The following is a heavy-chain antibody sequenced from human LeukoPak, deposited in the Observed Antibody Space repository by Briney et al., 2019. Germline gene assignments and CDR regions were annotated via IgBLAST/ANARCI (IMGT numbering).Heavy chain of an antibody. J-gene: IGHJ5*02. CDR1: GGSISSSSYY. D-gene: IGHD5-12*01. CDR2: IYYSGST. Sequence: SETLFLTCTVSGGSISSSSYYWGWIRQPPGKGLEWIGSIYYSGSTYYNPSLKSRVTISVDTSKNQFSLKLSSVTAADTAVYYCARHGVRSGYDRRSNWFDPWGQGTLVTVSS. CDR3: ARHGVRSGYDRRSNWFDP. V-gene: IGHV4-39*07.